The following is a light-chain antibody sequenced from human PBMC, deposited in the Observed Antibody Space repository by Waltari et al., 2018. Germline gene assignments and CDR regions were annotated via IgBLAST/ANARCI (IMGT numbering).Light chain of an antibody. CDR2: DVN. Sequence: QSALTQPASVSGSPGQAITISCTGSSIDVETYDFVSWYQRHPGKVPKLIIYDVNIRPSGVPDRFSGSKSGNTASRTISGLQAEDEAIYYCNSYTGSNTVVFGGGTKLTVL. CDR3: NSYTGSNTVV. J-gene: IGLJ2*01. CDR1: SIDVETYDF. V-gene: IGLV2-14*03.